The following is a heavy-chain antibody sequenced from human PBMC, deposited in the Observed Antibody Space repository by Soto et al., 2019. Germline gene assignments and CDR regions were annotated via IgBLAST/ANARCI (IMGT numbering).Heavy chain of an antibody. Sequence: SETLSLTCTVSGGSISSSSYYWGWIRQPPGKGLEWIGSIYYSGSTYYNPFLKSRVTISVDTSKNQFSLKLSSVTAADTAVYYCARLFPHSGSYLDYWGQGTLVTVSS. CDR2: IYYSGST. V-gene: IGHV4-39*01. J-gene: IGHJ4*02. CDR1: GGSISSSSYY. D-gene: IGHD1-26*01. CDR3: ARLFPHSGSYLDY.